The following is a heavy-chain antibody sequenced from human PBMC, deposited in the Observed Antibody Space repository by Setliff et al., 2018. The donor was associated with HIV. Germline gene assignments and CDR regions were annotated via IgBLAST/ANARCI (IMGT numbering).Heavy chain of an antibody. V-gene: IGHV3-23*01. CDR1: GFTFSRYA. CDR2: ISGSGIGS. CDR3: ARAFDSPGGAYYDAFDI. Sequence: GGSLRLSCAASGFTFSRYAMTWVRQAPGKGLEWVSAISGSGIGSYYPDSVRGRFTISRDNSKNTLYLQMNSLRAEDTAVYYCARAFDSPGGAYYDAFDIWGQGTMVTVSS. J-gene: IGHJ3*02. D-gene: IGHD3-22*01.